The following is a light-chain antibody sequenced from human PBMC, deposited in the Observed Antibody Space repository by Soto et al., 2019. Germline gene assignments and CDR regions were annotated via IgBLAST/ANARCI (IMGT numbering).Light chain of an antibody. CDR1: SSDVGGYNY. CDR2: EVS. V-gene: IGLV2-14*01. Sequence: QSVLTQPASVSGSPGQSITISCTGTSSDVGGYNYVSWYQQHAGKAPKLMIYEVSNRPSGVSNRFSGSKSDSTASLTISGPQAEDEADYYCSSYTSSSTYVFGTGTKVTVL. J-gene: IGLJ1*01. CDR3: SSYTSSSTYV.